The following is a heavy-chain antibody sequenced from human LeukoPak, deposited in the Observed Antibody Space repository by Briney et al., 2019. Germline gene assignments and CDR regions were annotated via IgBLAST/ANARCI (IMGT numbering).Heavy chain of an antibody. V-gene: IGHV1-69*13. CDR3: ARSLSSGWFDP. CDR1: GGTFIGYA. D-gene: IGHD3-22*01. CDR2: IIPIFGTA. J-gene: IGHJ5*02. Sequence: GASVKVSCKASGGTFIGYAISWVRQAPGQGLEWMGGIIPIFGTANYAQKFQGRVTITADESTSTAYMELSSLRSEDTAVYYCARSLSSGWFDPWGQGTLVTVSS.